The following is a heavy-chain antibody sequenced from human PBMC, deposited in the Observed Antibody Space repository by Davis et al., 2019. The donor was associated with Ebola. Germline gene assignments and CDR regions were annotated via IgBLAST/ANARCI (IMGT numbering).Heavy chain of an antibody. CDR3: ARVLAYCGGDCYSGLDY. D-gene: IGHD2-21*01. J-gene: IGHJ4*02. CDR1: GYTFTGYY. Sequence: AASVKVSCKASGYTFTGYYMHWVRQAPGQGLEWMGWINPYSGGTNYAQKFQGRVTMTRDTSISTAYMELSRLRSDDTAVYYCARVLAYCGGDCYSGLDYWGQGTLVTVSS. CDR2: INPYSGGT. V-gene: IGHV1-2*02.